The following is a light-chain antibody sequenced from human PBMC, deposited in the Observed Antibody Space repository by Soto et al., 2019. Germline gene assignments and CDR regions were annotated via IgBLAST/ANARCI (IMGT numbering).Light chain of an antibody. CDR1: NSDVGSYNL. CDR2: EVS. CDR3: SSYAGSSTYV. Sequence: QSALTQPASVSGSPGQSITISCTGTNSDVGSYNLVSWYQQHPGKAPKLMIYEVSKRPSGFFNRFSGSKSGNTASLTISGLQAEDEADYYCSSYAGSSTYVFGTGTKVHRP. J-gene: IGLJ1*01. V-gene: IGLV2-23*02.